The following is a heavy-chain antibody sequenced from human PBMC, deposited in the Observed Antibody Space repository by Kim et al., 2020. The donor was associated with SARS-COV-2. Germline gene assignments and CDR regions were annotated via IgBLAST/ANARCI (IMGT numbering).Heavy chain of an antibody. V-gene: IGHV3-23*03. CDR1: GFTFSSYA. J-gene: IGHJ4*02. CDR2: IYSGGSST. Sequence: GGSLRHSCAASGFTFSSYAMSWVRQAPGKGLEWVSVIYSGGSSTYYADSVKGRFTISRDNSKNTLYLQMNSLRAEDTAVYYCAKGGPAGSSWLDYWGQGTLVTVSS. D-gene: IGHD6-13*01. CDR3: AKGGPAGSSWLDY.